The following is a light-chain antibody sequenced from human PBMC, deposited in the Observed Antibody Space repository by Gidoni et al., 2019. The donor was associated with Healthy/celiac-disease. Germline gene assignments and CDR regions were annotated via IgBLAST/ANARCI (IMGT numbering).Light chain of an antibody. CDR2: KAS. J-gene: IGKJ2*02. CDR1: QSISSW. Sequence: DIAMTETPSTLSASVGDRVTITCRASQSISSWLAWYQQKPGKAPKLLIYKASSLESGVPARFSGIGSATQLTLTISSLQPDEFSAYYGQQYHSYLCTFGQGTKLEIK. V-gene: IGKV1-5*03. CDR3: QQYHSYLCT.